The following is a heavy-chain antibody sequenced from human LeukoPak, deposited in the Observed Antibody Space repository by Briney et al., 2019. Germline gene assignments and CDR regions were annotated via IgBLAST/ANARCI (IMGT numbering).Heavy chain of an antibody. D-gene: IGHD2-2*01. CDR2: IIPILGRP. J-gene: IGHJ4*02. Sequence: SVKVSCKASGDTFSSDDISWVRQAPGQGLEWMGRIIPILGRPTYAQKFQGRVTITADKSTSTAYMELSSLRSEDTAVYYCARDNVVVVPAAYSFDYWGQGTLVTVSS. V-gene: IGHV1-69*04. CDR1: GDTFSSDD. CDR3: ARDNVVVVPAAYSFDY.